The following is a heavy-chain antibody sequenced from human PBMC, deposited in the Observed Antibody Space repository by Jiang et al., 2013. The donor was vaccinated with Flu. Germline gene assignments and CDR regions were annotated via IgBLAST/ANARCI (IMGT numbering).Heavy chain of an antibody. CDR2: TYYRSKWYN. Sequence: QTLSLTCVISGDSVSSYSAAWNWIRQSPSRGLEWLGRTYYRSKWYNNFAESVKSRISINPDTSTNEFSLHLNSVTPEDAAVYYCAREGVGGKDNYWLGFDVWDQGTTVTVS. V-gene: IGHV6-1*01. J-gene: IGHJ6*02. D-gene: IGHD3-16*01. CDR3: AREGVGGKDNYWLGFDV. CDR1: GDSVSSYSAA.